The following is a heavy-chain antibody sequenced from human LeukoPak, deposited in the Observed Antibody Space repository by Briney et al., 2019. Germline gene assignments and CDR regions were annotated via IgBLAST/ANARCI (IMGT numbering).Heavy chain of an antibody. CDR3: AGSSGYYPNWFDP. CDR1: GGSISSSSYY. Sequence: PSETLSLTCTVSGGSISSSSYYWGWIRQPPGKGLEWIGSIYYSGSTYYNPSLNSRVTISVDTSKNQFSLKLSPVTAADTAVYYCAGSSGYYPNWFDPWGQGTLVTVSS. V-gene: IGHV4-39*01. CDR2: IYYSGST. D-gene: IGHD3-22*01. J-gene: IGHJ5*02.